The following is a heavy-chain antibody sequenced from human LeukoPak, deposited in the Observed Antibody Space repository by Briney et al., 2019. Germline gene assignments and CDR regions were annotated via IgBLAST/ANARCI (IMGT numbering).Heavy chain of an antibody. CDR2: INNDGSST. D-gene: IGHD4/OR15-4a*01. Sequence: GGSLRLSCAASGFTFNNYWMPWVRHAPGKGLVWVSHINNDGSSTNYADSVKGRFTISRDNARNTLYLQMNSLRVEDTAVYYCARVYDYGFDWGQGTLVTVSS. CDR3: ARVYDYGFD. V-gene: IGHV3-74*01. J-gene: IGHJ4*02. CDR1: GFTFNNYW.